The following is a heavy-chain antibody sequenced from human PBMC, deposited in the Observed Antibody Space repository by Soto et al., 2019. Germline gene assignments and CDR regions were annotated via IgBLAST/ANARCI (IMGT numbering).Heavy chain of an antibody. V-gene: IGHV4-59*01. CDR1: GGSISSYC. CDR2: IYYSGST. J-gene: IGHJ5*02. CDR3: ARYYYGSGSYLWFDP. D-gene: IGHD3-10*01. Sequence: ETLSLTCTVSGGSISSYCWSWIRQPPGKGLEWIGYIYYSGSTNYNPSLKSRVTISVDTSKNQFSLKLSSVTAADTAVYYCARYYYGSGSYLWFDPWGQGTLVTVSS.